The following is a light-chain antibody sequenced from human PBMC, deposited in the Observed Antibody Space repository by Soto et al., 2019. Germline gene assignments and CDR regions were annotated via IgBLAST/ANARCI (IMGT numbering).Light chain of an antibody. Sequence: DIQMTQSPSTLSASVGYRVTITCRASQSISSWLAWYQQKPGKAPRLLIYDASNLQRGVPSRFSGSGSGTEFTLTITSLQPEDFATYYCQQYNDYSGMFGQGTKVDIK. V-gene: IGKV1-5*01. CDR2: DAS. CDR1: QSISSW. CDR3: QQYNDYSGM. J-gene: IGKJ1*01.